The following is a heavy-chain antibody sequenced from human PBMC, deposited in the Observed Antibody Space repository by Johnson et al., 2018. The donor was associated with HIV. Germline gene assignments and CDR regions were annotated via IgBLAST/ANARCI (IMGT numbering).Heavy chain of an antibody. CDR3: TTESASVGANYAFDI. J-gene: IGHJ3*02. Sequence: MQLVESGGGVVRPGGSLRLSCAASGFTFDDYGMSWVRQAPGKGLEWVSGINWNGGSTGYADSVKGRFTLSRDNAKNSLYLQMNSLKTEDTAVYYCTTESASVGANYAFDIWGQGTMVTVSS. D-gene: IGHD1-26*01. V-gene: IGHV3-20*04. CDR2: INWNGGST. CDR1: GFTFDDYG.